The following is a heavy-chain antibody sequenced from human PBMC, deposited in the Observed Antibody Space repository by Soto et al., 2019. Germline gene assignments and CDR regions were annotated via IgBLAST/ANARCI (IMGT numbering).Heavy chain of an antibody. CDR3: ARAVDSYGYYFYGIGD. CDR1: EFTFNTYA. Sequence: QVQLVESGGGVVQPGRSLRLSCAASEFTFNTYAMHWVRQAPGKGLEWVAVIAYDGNDKYYADSVKGRFTVSRDNSKNALYLQMNTLRPEDTAVYYCARAVDSYGYYFYGIGDWGHGTPVTGSS. J-gene: IGHJ6*02. V-gene: IGHV3-30*03. D-gene: IGHD5-12*01. CDR2: IAYDGNDK.